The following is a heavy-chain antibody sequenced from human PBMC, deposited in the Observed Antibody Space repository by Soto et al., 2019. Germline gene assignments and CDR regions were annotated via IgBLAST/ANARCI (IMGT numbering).Heavy chain of an antibody. CDR3: ARCYCSVGSCFTCWHFDL. Sequence: QVPVVQSGAEVKKPGASVKVACKASGYSFDTFGMSWVRQAPGQGLEWMGWISIEKGDTNSAQKFQDRVTMTTDTSPSTAYMELSSLTSDDTAVYYCARCYCSVGSCFTCWHFDLWGRGTLVTVSS. D-gene: IGHD2-15*01. CDR1: GYSFDTFG. J-gene: IGHJ2*01. CDR2: ISIEKGDT. V-gene: IGHV1-18*01.